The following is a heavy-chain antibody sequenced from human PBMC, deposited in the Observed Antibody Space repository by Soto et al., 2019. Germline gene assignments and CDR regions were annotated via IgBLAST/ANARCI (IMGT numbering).Heavy chain of an antibody. CDR3: ARRGDDYNYLDY. Sequence: QVQLVQSGAEVKKPGASVKVSCKASGDTLSNYFIHWVRQAPGQGLEWMGKINPSGGVTMYPQKFKGRVTMTRDTSTSTVYMELSSLRSEDTAVYYCARRGDDYNYLDYWGQGTLVTVSS. CDR1: GDTLSNYF. J-gene: IGHJ4*02. V-gene: IGHV1-46*01. D-gene: IGHD4-4*01. CDR2: INPSGGVT.